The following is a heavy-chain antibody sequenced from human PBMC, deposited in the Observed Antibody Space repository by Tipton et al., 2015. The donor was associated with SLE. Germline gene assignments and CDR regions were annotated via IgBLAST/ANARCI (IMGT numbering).Heavy chain of an antibody. D-gene: IGHD5-24*01. CDR2: IYYSGST. CDR1: GGSISSYY. CDR3: ARRGWLQFSYAFDI. V-gene: IGHV4-59*08. Sequence: LRLSCTVSGGSISSYYWSWIRQPPGKGLEWIGYIYYSGSTNYNPSLKSRVTISVDTSKNQFSLKLSSVTAADTAVYYCARRGWLQFSYAFDIWGQGTMVTVSS. J-gene: IGHJ3*02.